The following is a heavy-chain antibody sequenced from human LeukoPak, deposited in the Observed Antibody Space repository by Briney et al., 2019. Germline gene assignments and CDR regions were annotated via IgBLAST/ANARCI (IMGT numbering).Heavy chain of an antibody. CDR2: IYTSGST. J-gene: IGHJ6*03. CDR3: ARVPRYYGSGSAPYYMDV. V-gene: IGHV4-4*07. Sequence: PSETLSLTCTVSGGSISSYYWSWIRQPAGKGLEWIGRIYTSGSTNYNPSLKSRVTMSVDTSKNQFSLKLSSVTAADTAVYYCARVPRYYGSGSAPYYMDVWGKGTTVTISS. CDR1: GGSISSYY. D-gene: IGHD3-10*01.